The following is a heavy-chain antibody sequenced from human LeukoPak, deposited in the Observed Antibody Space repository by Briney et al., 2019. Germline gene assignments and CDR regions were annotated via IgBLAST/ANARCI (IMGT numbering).Heavy chain of an antibody. Sequence: GGSLRLSCAASGFSFSDYSLNWVRQAPGKGLEWVSSISRNSNYIYYADSVKGRLTITRDNARNSLYLQMNSLRAEDTAVYYCAELGITMIGGVWGKGTTVTISS. CDR3: AELGITMIGGV. CDR2: ISRNSNYI. V-gene: IGHV3-21*01. CDR1: GFSFSDYS. J-gene: IGHJ6*04. D-gene: IGHD3-10*02.